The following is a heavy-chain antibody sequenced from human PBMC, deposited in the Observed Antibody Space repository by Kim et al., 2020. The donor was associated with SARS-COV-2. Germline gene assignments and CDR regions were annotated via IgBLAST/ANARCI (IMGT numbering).Heavy chain of an antibody. J-gene: IGHJ5*02. Sequence: GGSLRLSCAASGFTFSSYAMHWVRQAPGKGLEWVAVISYDGSNKYYADSVKGRFTISRDNSKNTLYLQMNSLRAEDTAVYYCARDGEYYDFWSGYYTGAKYNWFDPWGQGTLVTVSS. V-gene: IGHV3-30-3*01. D-gene: IGHD3-3*01. CDR3: ARDGEYYDFWSGYYTGAKYNWFDP. CDR2: ISYDGSNK. CDR1: GFTFSSYA.